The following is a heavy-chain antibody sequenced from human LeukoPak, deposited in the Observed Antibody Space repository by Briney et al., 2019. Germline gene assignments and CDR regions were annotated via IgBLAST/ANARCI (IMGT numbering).Heavy chain of an antibody. V-gene: IGHV4-39*01. CDR3: ARPTSYYYDSSGSAFDY. J-gene: IGHJ4*02. Sequence: SETLSLTCTVSGGSISSSSYYWGWIRQPPGKGLEWIGSIYYSGSTYYNPSLKSRVTISVDTSKNQFSLKLSSVTAAGTAVYYCARPTSYYYDSSGSAFDYWGQGTLVTVSS. D-gene: IGHD3-22*01. CDR1: GGSISSSSYY. CDR2: IYYSGST.